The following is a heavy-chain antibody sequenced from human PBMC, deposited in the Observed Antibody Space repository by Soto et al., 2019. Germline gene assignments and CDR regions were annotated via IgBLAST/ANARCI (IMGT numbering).Heavy chain of an antibody. J-gene: IGHJ4*02. D-gene: IGHD3-16*01. CDR3: ARGGGYTFDY. CDR2: IYYSGST. CDR1: GGSISSGDYY. V-gene: IGHV4-30-4*01. Sequence: SETLSLTCTVSGGSISSGDYYWSWIRQPPGKGLEWIGYIYYSGSTYYNPSLKSRVTISVDRSKNQFSLKLSSVTAADTAVYYCARGGGYTFDYWGQGTLVTVSS.